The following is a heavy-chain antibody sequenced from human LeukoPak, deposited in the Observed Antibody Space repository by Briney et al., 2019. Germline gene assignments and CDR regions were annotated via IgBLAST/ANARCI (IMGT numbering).Heavy chain of an antibody. Sequence: ASVKVSCKASGCTFRSYSISWVRPAPGQELDWMGIINPIGGSQSYAQKFQDRVNMIRDTSTRTVYMEPSNLTSGGPAVYYCAGEEDIYSPDFDYWGQGTLVTVSS. D-gene: IGHD4-11*01. J-gene: IGHJ4*02. V-gene: IGHV1-46*01. CDR3: AGEEDIYSPDFDY. CDR1: GCTFRSYS. CDR2: INPIGGSQ.